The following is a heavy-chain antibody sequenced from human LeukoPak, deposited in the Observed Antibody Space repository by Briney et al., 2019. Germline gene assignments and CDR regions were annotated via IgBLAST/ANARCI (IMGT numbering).Heavy chain of an antibody. V-gene: IGHV1-24*01. Sequence: GASVKVSCKVSGYTLTELSMHWVRQAPGKGLEWMGGFDPEDGETIYAQKFQGRVTMTEDTSTDTAYMELSSLRSEDTAVYYCARALRVRDYDILTGYYKVSYYFDYWGQGTLVTVSS. CDR2: FDPEDGET. D-gene: IGHD3-9*01. CDR3: ARALRVRDYDILTGYYKVSYYFDY. J-gene: IGHJ4*02. CDR1: GYTLTELS.